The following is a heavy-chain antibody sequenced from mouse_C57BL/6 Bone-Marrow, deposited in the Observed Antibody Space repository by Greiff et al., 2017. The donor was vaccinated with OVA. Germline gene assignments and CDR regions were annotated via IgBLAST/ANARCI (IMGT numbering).Heavy chain of an antibody. D-gene: IGHD2-2*01. CDR2: FGPGSGST. Sequence: QVQLKESGAELVKPGASVKISCKASGYTFTDYYINWVKQRPGQGLEWIGKFGPGSGSTYYNEKFKGKATLTADKSSSTAYMQLSSLTSEDSAVYFCASEGFYGYDRYYAMDYWGQGTSVTVSS. V-gene: IGHV1-77*01. J-gene: IGHJ4*01. CDR3: ASEGFYGYDRYYAMDY. CDR1: GYTFTDYY.